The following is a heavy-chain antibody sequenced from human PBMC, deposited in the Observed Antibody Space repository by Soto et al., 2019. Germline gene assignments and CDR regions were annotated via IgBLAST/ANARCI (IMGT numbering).Heavy chain of an antibody. CDR2: ITGTGGNT. CDR1: GFPLSTYG. CDR3: ARIRGYWYGLDV. Sequence: EVQLLDSGGGLVQPGGSLRLSCAASGFPLSTYGMTWVRQAPGKGLEWVSAITGTGGNTYYVDSVKGRFTSSRDNSKNMPYLQVNSLRVEDTAVYYCARIRGYWYGLDVWGQGTTVTVSS. J-gene: IGHJ6*02. V-gene: IGHV3-23*01.